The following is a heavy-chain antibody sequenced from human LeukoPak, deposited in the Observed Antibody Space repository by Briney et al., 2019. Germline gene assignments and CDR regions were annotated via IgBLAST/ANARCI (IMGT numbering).Heavy chain of an antibody. CDR1: GFTFSSYG. D-gene: IGHD3-10*01. J-gene: IGHJ6*03. CDR2: IRYEGSSK. CDR3: AKAPRHRGISMVRGVREDHYMDV. V-gene: IGHV3-30*02. Sequence: GGSLRLSCAASGFTFSSYGMHWVRQAPDKGLEWVAFIRYEGSSKYYADSVKGRFTISRDSSKNTLYLQMDSLRVEDTAVYYCAKAPRHRGISMVRGVREDHYMDVWGKGTTVTISS.